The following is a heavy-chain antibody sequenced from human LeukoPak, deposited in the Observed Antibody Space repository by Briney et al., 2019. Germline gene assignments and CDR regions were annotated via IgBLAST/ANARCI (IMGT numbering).Heavy chain of an antibody. V-gene: IGHV3-33*06. CDR2: VSFGDGSTR. CDR3: AKSPYYDFWPFDY. Sequence: GGSLRLSCAASGFTFSNYGMHWVRQAPGMGLEWVAVVSFGDGSTRNYADSVKGRFTISRDNSQNTLYLQMNNLRAEDTAVYYCAKSPYYDFWPFDYWGQGTLVTVSS. J-gene: IGHJ4*02. CDR1: GFTFSNYG. D-gene: IGHD3-3*01.